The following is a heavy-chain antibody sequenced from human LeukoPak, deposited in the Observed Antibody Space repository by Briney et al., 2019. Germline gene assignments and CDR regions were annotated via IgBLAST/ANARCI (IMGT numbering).Heavy chain of an antibody. CDR3: ARVLYYYGGVYYYYMDV. CDR2: IYSGVGT. CDR1: GFTVSTNY. J-gene: IGHJ6*03. D-gene: IGHD3-10*01. Sequence: GGSLRLSCAASGFTVSTNYMSWVRQAPGKGLEWVSAIYSGVGTYYADSVKGRFTISRDNSKNTLDLQMNSLRAEDTAVYYCARVLYYYGGVYYYYMDVWGKGTTVTVSS. V-gene: IGHV3-66*01.